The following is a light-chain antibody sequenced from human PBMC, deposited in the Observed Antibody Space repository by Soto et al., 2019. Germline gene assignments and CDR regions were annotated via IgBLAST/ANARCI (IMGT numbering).Light chain of an antibody. CDR3: QLYGSSPMYT. CDR1: QSVSSSY. CDR2: AAS. V-gene: IGKV3-20*01. J-gene: IGKJ2*01. Sequence: EIVLTQSPGTLSLSPGERATLSCRASQSVSSSYLAWYQQKPGQAPRRLIYAASSRATGIRDTFRRSGSGTEFTLTLSILEPEDFAVYYCQLYGSSPMYTFGQGTKVEIK.